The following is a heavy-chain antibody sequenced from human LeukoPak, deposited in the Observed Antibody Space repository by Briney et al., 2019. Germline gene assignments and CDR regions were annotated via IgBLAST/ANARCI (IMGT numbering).Heavy chain of an antibody. CDR3: ATVRGASGSRWYFDY. D-gene: IGHD6-13*01. CDR2: IRYDGSYQ. CDR1: GFTFSSYG. J-gene: IGHJ4*02. Sequence: GGSLRLSCAASGFTFSSYGMHWVRQAPGKGLEWVATIRYDGSYQWYAESVKGRFTVSRDNSKNTLYLQMNSLRAEDTAVYYCATVRGASGSRWYFDYWGQGNLVTVSS. V-gene: IGHV3-30*02.